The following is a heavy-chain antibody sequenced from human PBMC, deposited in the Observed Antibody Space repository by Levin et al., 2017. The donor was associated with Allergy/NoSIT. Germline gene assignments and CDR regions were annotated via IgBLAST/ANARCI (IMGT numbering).Heavy chain of an antibody. CDR1: GFSLSTTAVG. D-gene: IGHD6-19*01. J-gene: IGHJ4*02. CDR2: IYWDDDK. Sequence: NVSGPTLVKLTQTLTLTCTFSGFSLSTTAVGVGWIRQPPGKALEWLALIYWDDDKRYSPSLKSRLSITKDTSKNQVVLTLTNMDPVDTATYYCAHRSSSGWYSPLSYFEYWGQGTLVTVSS. V-gene: IGHV2-5*02. CDR3: AHRSSSGWYSPLSYFEY.